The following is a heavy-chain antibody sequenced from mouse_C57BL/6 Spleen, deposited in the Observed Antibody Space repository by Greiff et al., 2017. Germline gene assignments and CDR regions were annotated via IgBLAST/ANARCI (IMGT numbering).Heavy chain of an antibody. CDR2: IWSDGST. D-gene: IGHD2-5*01. Sequence: QVQLKESGPGLVAPSQSLSITCTVSGFSLTSYGVHWVRQPPGKGLEWLVVIWSDGSTTYNSALKSRLSISKDNSKSQVFLKMNSLQTDDTAMYYCARHKGGYSNWYFDVWGTGTTVTVSS. CDR1: GFSLTSYG. V-gene: IGHV2-6-1*01. CDR3: ARHKGGYSNWYFDV. J-gene: IGHJ1*03.